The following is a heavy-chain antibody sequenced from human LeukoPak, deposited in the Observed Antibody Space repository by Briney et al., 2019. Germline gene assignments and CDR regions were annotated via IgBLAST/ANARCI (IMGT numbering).Heavy chain of an antibody. J-gene: IGHJ4*02. CDR2: IYYSGST. CDR1: GGSISSYY. V-gene: IGHV4-59*08. D-gene: IGHD6-13*01. Sequence: SETLSLTCTVSGGSISSYYWSWIRQPPGKGLEWIGYIYYSGSTNYNPSLKSRVTISVDTSKNQFSLKLSSVTAADTAVYYCARLGIAAAGYFEYWGQGTLVTVSS. CDR3: ARLGIAAAGYFEY.